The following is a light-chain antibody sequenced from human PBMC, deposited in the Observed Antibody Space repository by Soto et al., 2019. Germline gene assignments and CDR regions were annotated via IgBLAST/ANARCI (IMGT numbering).Light chain of an antibody. V-gene: IGKV3-11*01. CDR1: QIVSSY. Sequence: EIVLTQSPATLSLSPGESATLSCRASQIVSSYLAWYQQKPGQAPRLLIYDASNRATGIPARFNGSGSGTEFTLTISSLEPEDFAVYYCQQRSNWPRTFGQGTKVEI. CDR3: QQRSNWPRT. J-gene: IGKJ1*01. CDR2: DAS.